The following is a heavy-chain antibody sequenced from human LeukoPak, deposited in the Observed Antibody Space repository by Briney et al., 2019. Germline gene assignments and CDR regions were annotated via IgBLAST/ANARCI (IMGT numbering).Heavy chain of an antibody. CDR3: ARGRSFIAVAGEDYHYYGMDV. J-gene: IGHJ6*02. D-gene: IGHD6-19*01. V-gene: IGHV3-30-3*01. CDR2: ISYDGSNK. Sequence: GGSLRLSCAASGFTFSSYAMHWVRQAPGKGLEWVAVISYDGSNKYYADSVKGRFTISRDNSKNTLYLQMNSLRAEDTAVYYCARGRSFIAVAGEDYHYYGMDVWGQGTTVTVSS. CDR1: GFTFSSYA.